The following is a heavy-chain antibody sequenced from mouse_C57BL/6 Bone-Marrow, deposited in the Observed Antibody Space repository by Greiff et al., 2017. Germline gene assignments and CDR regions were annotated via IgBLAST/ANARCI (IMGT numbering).Heavy chain of an antibody. CDR2: ISYSGST. V-gene: IGHV3-1*01. J-gene: IGHJ2*01. CDR1: GYSITSGYD. Sequence: VQLQQSGPGLVKPSQSLSLTCTVTGYSITSGYDWHWIRHFPGNKLEWMGYISYSGSTNYNPSLKSRISITHDTSKNHFFLKLNSVTTEDTATYYCAREAAPVYFDYWGQGTTLTVSS. CDR3: AREAAPVYFDY. D-gene: IGHD3-1*01.